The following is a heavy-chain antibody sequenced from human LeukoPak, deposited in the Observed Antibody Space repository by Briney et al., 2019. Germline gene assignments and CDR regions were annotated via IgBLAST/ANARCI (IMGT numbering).Heavy chain of an antibody. J-gene: IGHJ3*02. D-gene: IGHD3-22*01. CDR2: INHSGST. CDR3: ARQDDSSGYYWAPGAFDI. CDR1: GGSFSGYY. Sequence: SETLSLTCAVYGGSFSGYYWSWIRQPPGKGLEWIGEINHSGSTNYNPSLKSRVTISVDTSKNQFSLKLSSVTAADTAVYYCARQDDSSGYYWAPGAFDIWGQGTMVTVSS. V-gene: IGHV4-34*01.